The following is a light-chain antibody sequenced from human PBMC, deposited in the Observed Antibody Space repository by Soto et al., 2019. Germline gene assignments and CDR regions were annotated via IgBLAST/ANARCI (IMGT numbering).Light chain of an antibody. Sequence: EIAFAQARATLSLSPGARATLSCRAGQNIGTSLVWSQQKPGQSPRLLIYGASTRAPGIPARFSGSGSGTEFTPTIRSLQSEDSAVYHCYEFNASAAGTFGQGTKVDIK. J-gene: IGKJ1*01. V-gene: IGKV3-15*01. CDR2: GAS. CDR3: YEFNASAAGT. CDR1: QNIGTS.